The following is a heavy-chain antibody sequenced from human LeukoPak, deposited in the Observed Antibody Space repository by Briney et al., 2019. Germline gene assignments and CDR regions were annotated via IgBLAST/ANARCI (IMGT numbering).Heavy chain of an antibody. CDR1: GFTFSSYA. CDR3: AKKGYDILTGYYRDDAFDI. J-gene: IGHJ3*02. D-gene: IGHD3-9*01. Sequence: GGSLRLSCAASGFTFSSYAMSWVRQAPGKGLEWVSAISGSGGSTYYADSVKGRFTISRDNSKNTLYLQMNSLRAEDTAVYYCAKKGYDILTGYYRDDAFDIWGQGTMVTVSS. V-gene: IGHV3-23*01. CDR2: ISGSGGST.